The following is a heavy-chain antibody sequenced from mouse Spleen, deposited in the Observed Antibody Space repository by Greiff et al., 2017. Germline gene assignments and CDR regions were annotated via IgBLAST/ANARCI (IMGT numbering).Heavy chain of an antibody. CDR2: ISYDGSN. CDR1: GYSITSGYY. J-gene: IGHJ3*01. CDR3: AREENDYDGPWFAY. Sequence: VQLQQSGPGLVKPSQSLSLTCSVTGYSITSGYYWNWIRQFPGNKLEWMGYISYDGSNNYNPSLKNRISITRDTSKNQFFLKLNSVTTEDTATYYCAREENDYDGPWFAYWGQGTLVTVSA. D-gene: IGHD2-4*01. V-gene: IGHV3-6*01.